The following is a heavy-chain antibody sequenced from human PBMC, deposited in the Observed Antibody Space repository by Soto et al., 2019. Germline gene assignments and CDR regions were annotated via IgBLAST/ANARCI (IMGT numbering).Heavy chain of an antibody. D-gene: IGHD3-3*01. CDR1: GYTFTSYG. CDR3: ARVLWYDFWSGYYPSGYFDY. Sequence: ASVKVSCNASGYTFTSYGISWVRQAPGQGLEWMGWISAYNGNTNYAQKLQGRVTMTTDTSTSTAYMELRSLRSDDTAVYYCARVLWYDFWSGYYPSGYFDYWGQGTLVTVSS. J-gene: IGHJ4*02. CDR2: ISAYNGNT. V-gene: IGHV1-18*04.